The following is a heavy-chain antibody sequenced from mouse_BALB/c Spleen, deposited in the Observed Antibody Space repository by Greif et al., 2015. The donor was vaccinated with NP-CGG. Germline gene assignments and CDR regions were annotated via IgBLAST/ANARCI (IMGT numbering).Heavy chain of an antibody. CDR2: ISSGSSTI. CDR1: GFTFSSFG. Sequence: EVQVVESGGGLVQPGGSRKLSCAASGFTFSSFGMHWVRQAPEKGLEWVAYISSGSSTIYYADTVKGRFTISRDNPKNTLFLQMTSLRSEDTAMYYCARDDDYAIDYWGQGTTLTVSS. J-gene: IGHJ2*01. D-gene: IGHD2-4*01. CDR3: ARDDDYAIDY. V-gene: IGHV5-17*02.